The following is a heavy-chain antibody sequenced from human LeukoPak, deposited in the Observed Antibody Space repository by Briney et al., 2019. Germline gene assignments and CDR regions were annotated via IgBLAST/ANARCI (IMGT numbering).Heavy chain of an antibody. D-gene: IGHD6-19*01. V-gene: IGHV4-39*07. CDR2: IYYSGST. CDR3: AREGYSSGLDY. CDR1: GGSISSSSYY. Sequence: SETLSLTCTVSGGSISSSSYYWGWIRQPPGKGLEWIGSIYYSGSTNYNPSLKSRVTISVDTSKNQFSLKLSSVTAADTAVYYCAREGYSSGLDYWGQGTLVTVSS. J-gene: IGHJ4*02.